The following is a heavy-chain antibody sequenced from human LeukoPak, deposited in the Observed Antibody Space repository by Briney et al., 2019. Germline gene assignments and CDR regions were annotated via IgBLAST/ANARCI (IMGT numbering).Heavy chain of an antibody. CDR3: TRSRRDGNDY. Sequence: AGGSLRLSCAASGFTFSSSWMSWVHQAPGKGLEWVANINEDGSAKYYVDSVKGRFTISRDNAKRSLDLQVNSPRAEDTAVYYCTRSRRDGNDYWGQGTLVTVSS. V-gene: IGHV3-7*01. D-gene: IGHD5-24*01. CDR2: INEDGSAK. J-gene: IGHJ4*02. CDR1: GFTFSSSW.